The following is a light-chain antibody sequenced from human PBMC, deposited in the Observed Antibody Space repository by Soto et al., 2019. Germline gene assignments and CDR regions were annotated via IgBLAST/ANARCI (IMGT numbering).Light chain of an antibody. Sequence: DIVMTQSPDSLAVSLGERASINCKSSQSVLHNSNNYNYLAWYQQKPGQPPKLLIYWASTRESGVPDRFSGSGSVTDFTLTIISLQAEDVAVYYCQQYYLLPHTFGQGTKLEIK. V-gene: IGKV4-1*01. CDR1: QSVLHNSNNYNY. CDR3: QQYYLLPHT. CDR2: WAS. J-gene: IGKJ2*01.